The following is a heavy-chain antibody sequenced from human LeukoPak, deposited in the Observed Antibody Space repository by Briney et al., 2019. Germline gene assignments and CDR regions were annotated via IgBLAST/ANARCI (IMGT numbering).Heavy chain of an antibody. CDR2: VYDSGNT. D-gene: IGHD3-22*01. J-gene: IGHJ4*02. CDR1: GSSISGYY. Sequence: SETLSLTCNVSGSSISGYYWSWIRQPPGKGLEWIGYVYDSGNTNHNPSLRSRVTISVDTSKDQFSLTLSSVTAADTAVYYCARGDSHLHSSGYYYYWGQGTLVTVSS. CDR3: ARGDSHLHSSGYYYY. V-gene: IGHV4-59*01.